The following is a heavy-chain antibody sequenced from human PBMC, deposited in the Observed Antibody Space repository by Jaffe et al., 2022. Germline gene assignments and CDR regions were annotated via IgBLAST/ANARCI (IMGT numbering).Heavy chain of an antibody. V-gene: IGHV3-74*01. CDR1: GFTFTDYW. J-gene: IGHJ4*02. CDR3: ARGSYRNFDY. CDR2: IDSDGSST. Sequence: EVQLVQSGGGLVQPGGSLTLSCAASGFTFTDYWMHWVRQVPGKGLVWVSRIDSDGSSTHYADSVKGRFTISRDNAKRTLYLQMSSLRGEDTALYYCARGSYRNFDYWGQGTLVTVSS. D-gene: IGHD3-16*02.